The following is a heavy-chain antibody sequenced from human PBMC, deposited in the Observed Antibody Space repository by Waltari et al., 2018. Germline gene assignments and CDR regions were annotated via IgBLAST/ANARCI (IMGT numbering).Heavy chain of an antibody. Sequence: QVQLQESGPGLVKPSGTLSLTCAVSGGSINSSNWWSWVRQPPGKGLEWIGEIYHSWSTNYKPSLKRRVTISVYKSKNQFSLKMNSVTAADTAVYYCARTRGYSYGIYYYYYYGMDVWGHGTTVTVSS. J-gene: IGHJ6*02. V-gene: IGHV4-4*02. CDR1: GGSINSSNW. CDR3: ARTRGYSYGIYYYYYYGMDV. CDR2: IYHSWST. D-gene: IGHD5-18*01.